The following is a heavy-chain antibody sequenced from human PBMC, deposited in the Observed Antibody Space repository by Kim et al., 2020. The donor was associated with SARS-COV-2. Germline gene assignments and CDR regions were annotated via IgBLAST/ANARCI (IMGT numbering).Heavy chain of an antibody. D-gene: IGHD3-10*01. V-gene: IGHV4-31*06. Sequence: SETLSLTCTVSGDSISSGTHYWGWVRQHPGKGREWIGYINNSGSTYYNLSLKSRVSISADTSKNQFSLKLSSVTAADTAVYYARSLVRGANWFDPWGQGT. CDR2: INNSGST. CDR3: RSLVRGANWFDP. J-gene: IGHJ5*02. CDR1: GDSISSGTHY.